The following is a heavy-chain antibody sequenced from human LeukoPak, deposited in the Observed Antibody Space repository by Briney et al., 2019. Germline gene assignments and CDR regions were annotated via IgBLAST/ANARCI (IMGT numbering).Heavy chain of an antibody. CDR2: IYYSGSS. CDR3: ASRGGSSWYFDY. CDR1: GGSISTYY. Sequence: PSETLSLTCTVSGGSISTYYWSWIRQPPGKGLEWIGYIYYSGSSNYNPSPKSRVTISVDTSKSQFSLKLSSVTAADTAVYYCASRGGSSWYFDYWGQGTLVTVSS. D-gene: IGHD6-13*01. J-gene: IGHJ4*02. V-gene: IGHV4-59*08.